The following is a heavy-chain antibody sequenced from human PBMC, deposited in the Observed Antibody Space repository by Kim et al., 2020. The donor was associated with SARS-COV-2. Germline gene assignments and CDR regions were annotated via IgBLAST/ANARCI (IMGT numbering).Heavy chain of an antibody. Sequence: SETLSLTCAVYGGSFSGYYWSWIRQPPGKGLEWIGEINHSGSTNYNPSLKSRVTISVDTSKNQFSLKLSSVTAADTAVYYCARRFTMVRGVTTFDYWGQGTLVTVSS. CDR2: INHSGST. CDR1: GGSFSGYY. D-gene: IGHD3-10*01. V-gene: IGHV4-34*01. J-gene: IGHJ4*02. CDR3: ARRFTMVRGVTTFDY.